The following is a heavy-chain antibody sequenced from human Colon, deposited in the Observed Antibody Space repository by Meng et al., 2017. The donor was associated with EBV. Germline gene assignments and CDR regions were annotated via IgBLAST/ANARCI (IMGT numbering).Heavy chain of an antibody. V-gene: IGHV4-34*12. D-gene: IGHD1-1*01. CDR3: ARRPTGIDY. J-gene: IGHJ4*02. CDR2: IIHGGSP. Sequence: QVQLQQWGAGLLKPSETLSLTCAVNGRSLSGAYWNWIRQPPGKGLEWIGEIIHGGSPSYNPSLKSRVTISIDTSKNQLSLMLSSVTAADTAVYYCARRPTGIDYWGQGTQGTVS. CDR1: GRSLSGAY.